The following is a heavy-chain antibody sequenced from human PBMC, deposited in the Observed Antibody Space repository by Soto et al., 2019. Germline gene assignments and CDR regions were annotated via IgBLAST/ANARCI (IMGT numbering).Heavy chain of an antibody. D-gene: IGHD5-18*01. CDR1: GGTFSSYA. CDR3: ARDLGDTAMS. V-gene: IGHV1-69*06. CDR2: IIPLFGTA. J-gene: IGHJ4*02. Sequence: QVQLVQSGAEVKKPGSSVKVSCKASGGTFSSYAISCVRQTPGQGLEWMGGIIPLFGTANYAQKFQGRVTINADKSTSTAYMELSILRSEDTDVYYGARDLGDTAMSWGQGTLVTVSS.